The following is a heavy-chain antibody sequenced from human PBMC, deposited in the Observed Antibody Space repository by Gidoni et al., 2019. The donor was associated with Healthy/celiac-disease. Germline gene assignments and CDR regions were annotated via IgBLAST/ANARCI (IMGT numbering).Heavy chain of an antibody. CDR2: IYHSGST. J-gene: IGHJ3*02. Sequence: QVQLQESGPGLVKPSETLSLTCTVSGYSISSGYYWGWIRQPPGKGLEWIGSIYHSGSTYYNPSLKSRVTISVDTSKNQFSLKLSSVTAADTAVYYCAREGISTGTSRDAFDIWGQGTMVTVSS. V-gene: IGHV4-38-2*02. D-gene: IGHD2-2*01. CDR3: AREGISTGTSRDAFDI. CDR1: GYSISSGYY.